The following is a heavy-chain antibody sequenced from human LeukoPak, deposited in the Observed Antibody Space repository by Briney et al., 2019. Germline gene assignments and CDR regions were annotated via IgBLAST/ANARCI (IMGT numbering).Heavy chain of an antibody. Sequence: ASVKVSYKASGYTFTGYYMHWVRQAPGQGHEWMGWINPNSGGTNYAQKFQGRVTMTRDTSISTAYMELSRLRSDDTAVYYCARVARITIFGVASPGFYYFDYWGQGTLVTVSS. V-gene: IGHV1-2*02. D-gene: IGHD3-3*01. CDR1: GYTFTGYY. CDR2: INPNSGGT. CDR3: ARVARITIFGVASPGFYYFDY. J-gene: IGHJ4*02.